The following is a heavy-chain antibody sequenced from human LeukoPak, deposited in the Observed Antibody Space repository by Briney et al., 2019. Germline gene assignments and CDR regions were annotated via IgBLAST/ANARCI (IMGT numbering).Heavy chain of an antibody. V-gene: IGHV3-7*01. D-gene: IGHD6-13*01. Sequence: GGSLRLSCAASGFTFTIYWMSWVRQAPGKGLEWVANIKQDGSEKYYVDSVKGRFTISRDNAKNSLYLQMNSLRAEDTAVYYCARYGSSWDLDYWGQGTLVTVSS. CDR2: IKQDGSEK. J-gene: IGHJ4*02. CDR3: ARYGSSWDLDY. CDR1: GFTFTIYW.